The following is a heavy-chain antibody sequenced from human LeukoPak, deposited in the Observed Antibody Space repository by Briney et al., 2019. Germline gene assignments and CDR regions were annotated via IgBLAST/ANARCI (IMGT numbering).Heavy chain of an antibody. CDR2: ISAYNGNT. V-gene: IGHV1-18*01. Sequence: ASVKVSCKASGYSFVTSGITWVRQAPGQGLEWVGWISAYNGNTNYAQKLQGRVSMTTDTSKNTAYMELRRLRSDDTAVYFCASEILTDYTVHGMDVWGQGTTVTVSS. CDR1: GYSFVTSG. CDR3: ASEILTDYTVHGMDV. D-gene: IGHD3-9*01. J-gene: IGHJ6*02.